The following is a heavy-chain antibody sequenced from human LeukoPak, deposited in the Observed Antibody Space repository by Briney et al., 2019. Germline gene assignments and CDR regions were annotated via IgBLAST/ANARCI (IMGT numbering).Heavy chain of an antibody. D-gene: IGHD2-21*01. Sequence: GGSLRPSCAASGFSVFSNYMTWVRQAPGKGLEWVAVSYRRDTTFYADAVKGRFIISTDSSRKTVYLQMNSLRVDDTAMYYCARIYGNSTIADAFDIWGQGTMVIVSS. CDR2: SYRRDTT. V-gene: IGHV3-53*01. J-gene: IGHJ3*02. CDR3: ARIYGNSTIADAFDI. CDR1: GFSVFSNY.